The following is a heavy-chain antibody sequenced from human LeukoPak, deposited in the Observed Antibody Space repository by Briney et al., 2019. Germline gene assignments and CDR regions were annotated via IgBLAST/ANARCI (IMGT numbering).Heavy chain of an antibody. D-gene: IGHD2-15*01. V-gene: IGHV4-59*01. CDR2: IYYSGST. CDR1: GGSISSYY. Sequence: SETLSLTCTVSGGSISSYYWSWIRQPPGKGLEWIGYIYYSGSTNYNPSLKSRVTISVDTSKNQFSPKLSSVTAADTAVYYCARWGGYSDWSYQFDYWSQGTLVTVSS. J-gene: IGHJ4*02. CDR3: ARWGGYSDWSYQFDY.